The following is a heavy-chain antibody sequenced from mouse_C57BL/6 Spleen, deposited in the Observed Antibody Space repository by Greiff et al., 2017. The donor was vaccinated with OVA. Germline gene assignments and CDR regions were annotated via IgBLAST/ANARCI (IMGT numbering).Heavy chain of an antibody. CDR3: TSSDDLYYFDY. Sequence: VQLQQSGAELVRPGASVTLSCKASGYTFTDYEMHWVKQTPVHGLEWIGAIDPETGGTDYNQKFKGKAILTADKSSITASMELRSLTSEDSAVYYCTSSDDLYYFDYWGQGTTLTVSS. CDR2: IDPETGGT. CDR1: GYTFTDYE. V-gene: IGHV1-15*01. J-gene: IGHJ2*01. D-gene: IGHD2-12*01.